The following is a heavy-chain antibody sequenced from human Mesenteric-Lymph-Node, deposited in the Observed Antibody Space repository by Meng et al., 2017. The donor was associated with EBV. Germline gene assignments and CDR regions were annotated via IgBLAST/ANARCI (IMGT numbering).Heavy chain of an antibody. CDR1: GFSLSPTGVG. J-gene: IGHJ4*02. D-gene: IGHD3-22*01. Sequence: QITLKESGPTLVTPTHTLTLTCTFSGFSLSPTGVGVGWFRQPPGKALEWLGIIYWDDDERYSPSLKNRLTITKETSKNQVVLTMTNMDPVDTATYHCAHQTYYYENTDYSGDYWGQGTLVTVSS. V-gene: IGHV2-5*02. CDR3: AHQTYYYENTDYSGDY. CDR2: IYWDDDE.